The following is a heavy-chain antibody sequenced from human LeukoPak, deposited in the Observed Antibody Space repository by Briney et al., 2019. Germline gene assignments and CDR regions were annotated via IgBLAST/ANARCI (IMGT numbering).Heavy chain of an antibody. CDR2: ISGDGGST. Sequence: GGSLRLSCAASGFTFDDYAMHWVRQAPGKGPEWVSLISGDGGSTYYADSVKGRFTISRDNSKNSLYLQMNSLRTEDTALYYCAKDTVPYSSSWFDYWGQGTLVTVSS. D-gene: IGHD6-13*01. CDR1: GFTFDDYA. CDR3: AKDTVPYSSSWFDY. J-gene: IGHJ4*02. V-gene: IGHV3-43*02.